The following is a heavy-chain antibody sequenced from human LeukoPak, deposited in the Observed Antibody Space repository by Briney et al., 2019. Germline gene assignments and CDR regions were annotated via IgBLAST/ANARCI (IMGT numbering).Heavy chain of an antibody. J-gene: IGHJ3*02. V-gene: IGHV4-59*01. CDR1: GGSISSYY. CDR2: IYYSGST. D-gene: IGHD2-2*01. CDR3: ARYQLLIAFDI. Sequence: SETLSLTCTVSGGSISSYYWSWIRQPPGKGLEWIGYIYYSGSTNYNPSLKSRVTISVDTSKNQFPLKLSSVTAADTAVYYCARYQLLIAFDIWGQGTMVTVSS.